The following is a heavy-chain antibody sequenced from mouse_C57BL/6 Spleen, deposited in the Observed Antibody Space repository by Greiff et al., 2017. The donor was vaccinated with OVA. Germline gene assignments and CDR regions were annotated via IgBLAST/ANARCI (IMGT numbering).Heavy chain of an antibody. Sequence: QVHVKQSGAELARPGASVKLSCKASGYTFTSYGISWVKQRTGQGLEWIGEIYPRSGNTYYNEKFKGKATLTADKSSSTAYMELRSLTSEDSAVYFCARSYYYGSSFYAMDYWGQGTSVTVSS. V-gene: IGHV1-81*01. J-gene: IGHJ4*01. CDR2: IYPRSGNT. CDR3: ARSYYYGSSFYAMDY. D-gene: IGHD1-1*01. CDR1: GYTFTSYG.